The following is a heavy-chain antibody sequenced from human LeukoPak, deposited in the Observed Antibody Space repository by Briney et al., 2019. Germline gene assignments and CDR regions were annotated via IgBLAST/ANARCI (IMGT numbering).Heavy chain of an antibody. CDR2: ISPDGRKT. V-gene: IGHV3-30*04. D-gene: IGHD2-2*01. J-gene: IGHJ4*02. Sequence: GGSLRLSCAASGFTFRDYAIHWVRQAPGRGLEWVTVISPDGRKTQYADSVKGRFTISRDNSKSMMYMRMNSLRVEDTGVYYCTRERFCRGASCYSDNTYFDSWGQGTLVIVSS. CDR3: TRERFCRGASCYSDNTYFDS. CDR1: GFTFRDYA.